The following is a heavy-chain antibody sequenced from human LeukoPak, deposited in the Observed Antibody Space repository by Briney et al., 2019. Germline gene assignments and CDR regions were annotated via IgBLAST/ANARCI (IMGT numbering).Heavy chain of an antibody. Sequence: GGSLRLSCAASGFTVSSNYMSWVRQAPGKGLEWVSVIYSGGNTYYADSVKGRFTISRDNAKNSLYLQMNSLRAEDTAVYYCARDPMGSDSMADYWGQGTLVTVSS. J-gene: IGHJ4*02. D-gene: IGHD2-21*01. CDR3: ARDPMGSDSMADY. V-gene: IGHV3-53*01. CDR1: GFTVSSNY. CDR2: IYSGGNT.